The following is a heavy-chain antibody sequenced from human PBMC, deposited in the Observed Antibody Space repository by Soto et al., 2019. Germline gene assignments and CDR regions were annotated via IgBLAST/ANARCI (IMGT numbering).Heavy chain of an antibody. Sequence: ASVKVSCKASGYTFTSYYMHWVRQAPGQGLEWMGIINPSGGSTSYAQKFQGRVTMTRDTSTSTVYMELSSLRSEDTAVYYCASQRDIVLVPAEKEDGYYYGMDVWGQGTTVTVSS. CDR1: GYTFTSYY. D-gene: IGHD2-2*01. J-gene: IGHJ6*02. CDR2: INPSGGST. V-gene: IGHV1-46*01. CDR3: ASQRDIVLVPAEKEDGYYYGMDV.